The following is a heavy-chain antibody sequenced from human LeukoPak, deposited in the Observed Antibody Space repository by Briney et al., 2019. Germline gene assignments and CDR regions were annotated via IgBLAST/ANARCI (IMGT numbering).Heavy chain of an antibody. CDR2: ICLDGRI. V-gene: IGHV4-4*02. D-gene: IGHD2-15*01. CDR3: VSQGGLRNDF. CDR1: GGSITSRDC. J-gene: IGHJ4*02. Sequence: SETLSLTCGVSGGSITSRDCWSWVRQPPGQGLEWIGEICLDGRIHYTPSLKSRISISIDRSKDQFSLNLISVAAADTAIYFCVSQGGLRNDFWGQGTLVTVSS.